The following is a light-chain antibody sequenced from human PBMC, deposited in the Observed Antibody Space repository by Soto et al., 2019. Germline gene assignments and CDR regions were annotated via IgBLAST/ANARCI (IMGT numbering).Light chain of an antibody. V-gene: IGKV3-20*01. CDR3: QQYGSSPLT. Sequence: EIVLTQSPGTLSLSPGERATLSCRASQSVSSNYLAWYQQKPGQAPRLLIYGASRRATGIPDRFSGSGSGTDFTLTISRLEPEDFEVYYCQQYGSSPLTLGGGTKVDI. CDR2: GAS. J-gene: IGKJ4*01. CDR1: QSVSSNY.